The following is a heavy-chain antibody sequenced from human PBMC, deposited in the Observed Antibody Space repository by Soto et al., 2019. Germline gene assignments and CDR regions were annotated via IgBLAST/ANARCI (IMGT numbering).Heavy chain of an antibody. J-gene: IGHJ2*01. Sequence: GASVKVSCKASGYTFTSYGISWVRQAPGQGLEWMGWISAYNGNTNYAQKLQGRVTMTTDTSTSTAYMELRSLRSDDTAVYYCAKDRGLGYCSGGSCWNWYFDLWGRGTLVTVSS. V-gene: IGHV1-18*01. CDR1: GYTFTSYG. CDR2: ISAYNGNT. CDR3: AKDRGLGYCSGGSCWNWYFDL. D-gene: IGHD2-15*01.